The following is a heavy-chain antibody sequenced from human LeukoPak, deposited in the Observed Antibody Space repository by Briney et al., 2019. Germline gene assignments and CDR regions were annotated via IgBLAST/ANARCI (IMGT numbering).Heavy chain of an antibody. D-gene: IGHD4-17*01. CDR3: AREAYYGDYAFDY. CDR2: ISGSGGST. V-gene: IGHV3-23*01. Sequence: GGSLRLSCAASGFTFSSYAMSWVRQAPGKGLEWVSAISGSGGSTYYADSVKGRFTMSRDNAKNSLYLQMNSLRAEDTAVYYCAREAYYGDYAFDYWGQGTLVTVSS. J-gene: IGHJ4*02. CDR1: GFTFSSYA.